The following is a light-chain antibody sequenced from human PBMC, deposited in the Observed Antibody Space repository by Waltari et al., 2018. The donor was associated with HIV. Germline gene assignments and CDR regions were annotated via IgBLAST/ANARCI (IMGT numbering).Light chain of an antibody. Sequence: QSVLTQPSSASGTPGQRVAISCSGSSSNIESNTVNWYQQLPGPAPKLLVYSNNQRPSEVPYRISGAKAGTSASLAISGLQSEDEADYYCAAWDDSLNGWVFGGGTKLTVL. CDR3: AAWDDSLNGWV. V-gene: IGLV1-44*01. CDR2: SNN. J-gene: IGLJ3*02. CDR1: SSNIESNT.